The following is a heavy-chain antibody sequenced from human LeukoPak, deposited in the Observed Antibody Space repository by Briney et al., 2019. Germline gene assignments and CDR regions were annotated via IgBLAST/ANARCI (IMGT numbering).Heavy chain of an antibody. J-gene: IGHJ4*02. CDR1: GYTFTGYY. D-gene: IGHD2-2*01. V-gene: IGHV1-2*02. CDR2: INPNSGGT. Sequence: GASVKVSCKASGYTFTGYYMHWVRQAPGQGLEWMGWINPNSGGTNYAQKFQGRVTMTRDTSISTAYMELSRLRSDDTAVYYCARGDCSSTSCYAYWGQGTLFTVSS. CDR3: ARGDCSSTSCYAY.